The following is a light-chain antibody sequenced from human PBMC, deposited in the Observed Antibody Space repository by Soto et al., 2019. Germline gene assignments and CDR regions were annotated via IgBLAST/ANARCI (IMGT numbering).Light chain of an antibody. J-gene: IGLJ2*01. CDR3: AAWDDSLNGVV. CDR2: SNN. CDR1: SSNIGSTA. Sequence: QSVLTQPPSASGTPGQRVSISCSGGSSNIGSTAVDWYQQVPGMAPKLLIYSNNQRPSGVPDRFSGSKSGTSASLAISGLQSEDEADYYCAAWDDSLNGVVFGGGTKLTVL. V-gene: IGLV1-44*01.